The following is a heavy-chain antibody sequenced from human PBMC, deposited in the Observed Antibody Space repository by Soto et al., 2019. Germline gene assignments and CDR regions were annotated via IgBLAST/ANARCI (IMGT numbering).Heavy chain of an antibody. CDR2: INHTEST. CDR1: GESFSGYS. D-gene: IGHD2-8*02. J-gene: IGHJ4*02. V-gene: IGHV4-34*01. CDR3: ARDKITGFFDY. Sequence: QVQLQQWGAGLLKPSDSLSLTCAVYGESFSGYSWTWIRQPPGTGLVWIGEINHTESTNYNPSLKSRVTISVDTSKNQFSLKLTSVTAADTAVYYCARDKITGFFDYWGQGTLVTVSS.